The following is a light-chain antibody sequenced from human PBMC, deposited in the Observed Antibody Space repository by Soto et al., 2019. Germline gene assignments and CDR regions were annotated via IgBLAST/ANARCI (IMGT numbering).Light chain of an antibody. V-gene: IGKV1-5*03. CDR2: KAS. Sequence: DIQMTQSPSTLSGSVGDRVTINCRASQTISSWLAWYQQKPGKAPKLLIYKASTLKSGVPSRFSGSGSGTEFTLTISSLQSEDFALYYCQQYNDWPLTFGQGTKV. J-gene: IGKJ1*01. CDR1: QTISSW. CDR3: QQYNDWPLT.